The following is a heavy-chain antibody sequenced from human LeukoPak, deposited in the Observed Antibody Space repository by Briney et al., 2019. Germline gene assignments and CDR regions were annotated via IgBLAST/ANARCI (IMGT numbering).Heavy chain of an antibody. J-gene: IGHJ3*02. D-gene: IGHD4-17*01. CDR3: ARRVDGDYGRASAYAFDI. CDR2: IYYSGST. CDR1: GGSISSYY. V-gene: IGHV4-59*01. Sequence: SETLSLTCTVSGGSISSYYWSWIRQPPGKGLGWSGYIYYSGSTNYNPSLKSRVTISVDTSKNQFSLKLSSVTAADTAVYYCARRVDGDYGRASAYAFDIWGQGTMVTVSS.